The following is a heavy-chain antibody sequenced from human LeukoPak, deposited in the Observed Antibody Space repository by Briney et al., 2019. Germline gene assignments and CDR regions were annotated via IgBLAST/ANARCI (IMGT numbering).Heavy chain of an antibody. D-gene: IGHD1-26*01. Sequence: ASVKVSCKASGYTFTGYYMHWVRQAPGQGLEWMGWINPNSGGTNYAQKFQGRVTMTRDTSISTAYMELSRLRSDDTAVYYCATSIVGATRARNYFDYWGQGTLVTVSS. V-gene: IGHV1-2*02. J-gene: IGHJ4*02. CDR1: GYTFTGYY. CDR2: INPNSGGT. CDR3: ATSIVGATRARNYFDY.